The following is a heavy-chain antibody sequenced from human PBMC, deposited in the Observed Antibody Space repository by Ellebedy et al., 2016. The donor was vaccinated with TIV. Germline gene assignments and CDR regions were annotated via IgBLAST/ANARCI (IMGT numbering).Heavy chain of an antibody. V-gene: IGHV3-7*03. CDR2: IKQDGSEK. CDR1: GFTFSNYW. Sequence: GGSLRLSCAASGFTFSNYWMNWVRQAPGKGLEWVANIKQDGSEKYYVDSVEGRFAISRDNAKNSLYLQMNSLRAEDTAVYHCARAMDVWGQGTTVTVSS. CDR3: ARAMDV. J-gene: IGHJ6*02.